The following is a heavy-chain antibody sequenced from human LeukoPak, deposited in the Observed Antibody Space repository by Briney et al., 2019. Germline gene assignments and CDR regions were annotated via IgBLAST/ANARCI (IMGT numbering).Heavy chain of an antibody. V-gene: IGHV3-23*01. CDR1: GFTFSSYG. CDR3: AKNYGSGSGVFDY. J-gene: IGHJ4*02. CDR2: ISGSGGST. Sequence: GGSLRLSCAASGFTFSSYGMSWVRQAPGKGLEWVSAISGSGGSTYYADSVKGRFTISRDNSKNTLYLQMNSLRAEDTAVYYCAKNYGSGSGVFDYWGQGTLVTVSS. D-gene: IGHD3-10*01.